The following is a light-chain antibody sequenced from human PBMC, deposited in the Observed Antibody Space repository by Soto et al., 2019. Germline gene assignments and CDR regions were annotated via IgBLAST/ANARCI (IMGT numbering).Light chain of an antibody. V-gene: IGKV3-15*01. Sequence: IVMTQSPATLSVSPGERATLSCRASQPVRTKLAWYQQKPGQAPRLLIYDASIRATTVPARFRGSGSGTDFTLIISSLQSEDSATYFCQKHNMWPPLTFAGGTKVDIK. J-gene: IGKJ4*01. CDR1: QPVRTK. CDR2: DAS. CDR3: QKHNMWPPLT.